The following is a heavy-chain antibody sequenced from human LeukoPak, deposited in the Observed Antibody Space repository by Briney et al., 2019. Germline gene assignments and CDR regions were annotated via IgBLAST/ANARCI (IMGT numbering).Heavy chain of an antibody. CDR1: GFTFDDYG. CDR3: ARARGSGGSGSYSFFDC. D-gene: IGHD3-10*01. Sequence: PGGSLRLSCAASGFTFDDYGMSWVRQAPGKGLEWVSGINWNGGSTGYADSVKGRFTISRDNAKNSLYLQMNSLRAEDTALYYCARARGSGGSGSYSFFDCWGQGTLVTVSS. J-gene: IGHJ4*02. CDR2: INWNGGST. V-gene: IGHV3-20*04.